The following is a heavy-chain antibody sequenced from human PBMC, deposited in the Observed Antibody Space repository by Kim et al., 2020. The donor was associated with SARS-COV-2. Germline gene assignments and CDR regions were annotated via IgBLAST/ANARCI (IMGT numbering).Heavy chain of an antibody. CDR2: IYYSGST. V-gene: IGHV4-59*08. J-gene: IGHJ6*02. CDR1: GGSISSYY. D-gene: IGHD6-19*01. CDR3: ARLSSGWYPSNYYYYGMDV. Sequence: SETLSLTCTVSGGSISSYYWSWIRQPPGKGLEWIGYIYYSGSTNYNPSLKSRVTISVDTSKNQFSLKLSSVTAADTAVYYCARLSSGWYPSNYYYYGMDVWGQGTTVTVSS.